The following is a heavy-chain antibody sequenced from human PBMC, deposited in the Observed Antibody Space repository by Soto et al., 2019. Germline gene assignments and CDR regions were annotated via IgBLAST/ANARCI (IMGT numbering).Heavy chain of an antibody. V-gene: IGHV3-74*01. CDR2: INGDGSTT. D-gene: IGHD1-7*01. CDR3: ARGARNYYYFDY. J-gene: IGHJ4*02. Sequence: EVQLVESGGGLVQPGGSQRFSCAASGFTFSNYWMHWVRQAPGKWLVWVSRINGDGSTTNYADSVKGRLTISRDNDKNTLYLQMNSLRAEATAVYYCARGARNYYYFDYWGQGTLVTVS. CDR1: GFTFSNYW.